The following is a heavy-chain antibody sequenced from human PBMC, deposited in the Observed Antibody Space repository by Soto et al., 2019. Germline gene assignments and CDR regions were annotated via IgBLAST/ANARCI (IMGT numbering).Heavy chain of an antibody. D-gene: IGHD4-17*01. Sequence: WGSLRLSCEASGCTFTTHSMHWVRQPPGKGLEWLAAIWYDGTQKYYADSVKGRFIISRDNSKKTLYLEMNSLRAEDTAVYYCARAGGTTVTGLWHFDSWGQGTLVTVSS. CDR3: ARAGGTTVTGLWHFDS. CDR2: IWYDGTQK. CDR1: GCTFTTHS. J-gene: IGHJ4*02. V-gene: IGHV3-33*01.